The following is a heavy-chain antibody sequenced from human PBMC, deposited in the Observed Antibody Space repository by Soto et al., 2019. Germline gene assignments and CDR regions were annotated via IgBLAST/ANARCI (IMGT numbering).Heavy chain of an antibody. V-gene: IGHV2-5*02. J-gene: IGHJ6*02. CDR2: IYWDDDK. CDR3: AHSTLPSITMVRGVIITPYGYYYGMDV. Sequence: SGPTLVNPTQTLTLTCTFSGFSLSTSGVGVGWIRQPPGKALEWLALIYWDDDKRYSPSLKSRLTITKDTSKNQVVLTMTNMDPVDTATYYCAHSTLPSITMVRGVIITPYGYYYGMDVWGQGTTVTVSS. D-gene: IGHD3-10*01. CDR1: GFSLSTSGVG.